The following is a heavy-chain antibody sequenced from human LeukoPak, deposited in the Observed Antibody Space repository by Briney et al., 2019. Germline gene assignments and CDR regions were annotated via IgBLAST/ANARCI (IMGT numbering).Heavy chain of an antibody. Sequence: GGSLRLSCAASGFTFSSYGMSWVRQAPGKGLEWVSAISGSGGSTYYADSVKGRFTISRDNSKNTLYLQMNSLRAEDTAVYYCAKDFYGSGSYPLYSFDYWGQGTLVTASS. CDR1: GFTFSSYG. J-gene: IGHJ4*02. V-gene: IGHV3-23*01. CDR3: AKDFYGSGSYPLYSFDY. D-gene: IGHD3-10*01. CDR2: ISGSGGST.